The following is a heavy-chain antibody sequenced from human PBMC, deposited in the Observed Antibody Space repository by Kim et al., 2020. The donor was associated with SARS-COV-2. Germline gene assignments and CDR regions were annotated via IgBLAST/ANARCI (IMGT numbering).Heavy chain of an antibody. CDR2: IYYSGST. CDR3: ACGAAAGTLNLYYYYYYGMDV. V-gene: IGHV4-39*01. Sequence: SETLSLTCTVSGGSISSSSYYWGWIRQPPGKGLEWIGSIYYSGSTYYNPSLKSRVTISVDTSKNQFSLKLSSVTAADTAVYYCACGAAAGTLNLYYYYYYGMDVWGQGTTVTVSS. CDR1: GGSISSSSYY. J-gene: IGHJ6*02. D-gene: IGHD6-13*01.